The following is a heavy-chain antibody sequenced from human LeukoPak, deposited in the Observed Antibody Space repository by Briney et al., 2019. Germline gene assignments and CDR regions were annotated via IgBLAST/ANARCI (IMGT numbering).Heavy chain of an antibody. CDR2: IYYNVAT. Sequence: SETLSLTCTVSGGSISSSIYYWGWFRQPPGKGLEWIGSIYYNVATYYNSSLKSRVTISVDTSKNHLSLKPSSVTAADTAVYYCARVRDGYNRNWAYWGQGTLVTVSS. J-gene: IGHJ4*02. CDR3: ARVRDGYNRNWAY. CDR1: GGSISSSIYY. V-gene: IGHV4-39*02. D-gene: IGHD5-24*01.